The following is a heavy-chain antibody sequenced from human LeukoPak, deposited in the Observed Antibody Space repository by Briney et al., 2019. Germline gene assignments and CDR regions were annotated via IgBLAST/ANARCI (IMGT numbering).Heavy chain of an antibody. Sequence: PGGSLRLSCAASGFTFSSYGMHWVRQAPGKGLEWVAVISYDGSNKYYADSVKGRFTISRDNSKNTLYLQMNSLRAEDTAVYYCANTVGYYYFDYWGQGTLVTVSS. V-gene: IGHV3-30*18. CDR1: GFTFSSYG. CDR3: ANTVGYYYFDY. CDR2: ISYDGSNK. J-gene: IGHJ4*02. D-gene: IGHD4-23*01.